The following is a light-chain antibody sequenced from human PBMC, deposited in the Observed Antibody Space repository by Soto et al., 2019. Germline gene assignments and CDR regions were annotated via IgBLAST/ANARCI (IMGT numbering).Light chain of an antibody. CDR2: EVS. Sequence: SALTQPPSASGSPGQSVTISCTGTSSDVGGYNYVSWYQQHPGKAPKLMIYEVSKRPSGVPDRFSGSKSGNTASLTVSGLQPEDEADYYCSSYAGSNKSVFGTGTKVTDL. CDR3: SSYAGSNKSV. CDR1: SSDVGGYNY. V-gene: IGLV2-8*01. J-gene: IGLJ1*01.